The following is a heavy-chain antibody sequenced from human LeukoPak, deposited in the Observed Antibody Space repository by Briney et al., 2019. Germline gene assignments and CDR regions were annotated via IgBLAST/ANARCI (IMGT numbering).Heavy chain of an antibody. CDR1: GFTFSSYA. CDR3: ARIVGATGTFDI. Sequence: PGGSLRLSCAASGFTFSSYAMSWVRQAPGKGLEWVSAISGSGGSTYCADSVKGRFTISRDNSKNTLYLQMNSLRAEDTAVYYCARIVGATGTFDIWGQGTMVTVSS. D-gene: IGHD1-26*01. CDR2: ISGSGGST. V-gene: IGHV3-23*01. J-gene: IGHJ3*02.